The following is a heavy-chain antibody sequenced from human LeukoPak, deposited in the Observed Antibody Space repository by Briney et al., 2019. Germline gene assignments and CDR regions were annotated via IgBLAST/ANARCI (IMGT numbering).Heavy chain of an antibody. Sequence: GRSLRLSCAASGFTFDDYAMHWVRQAPEKGLEWVSGISWNNGSIGYADSVKGRFTISRDNAKNSLYLQMNSLRAEGKALYYCAKTLPYYDILTGYSYAYYFDYWGQGTLVTVSS. CDR2: ISWNNGSI. V-gene: IGHV3-9*01. CDR3: AKTLPYYDILTGYSYAYYFDY. CDR1: GFTFDDYA. J-gene: IGHJ4*02. D-gene: IGHD3-9*01.